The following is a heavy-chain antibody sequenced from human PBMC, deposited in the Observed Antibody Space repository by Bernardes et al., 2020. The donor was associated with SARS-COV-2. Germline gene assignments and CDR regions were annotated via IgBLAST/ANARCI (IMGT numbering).Heavy chain of an antibody. V-gene: IGHV3-74*01. J-gene: IGHJ4*02. CDR3: ARAWMGRGTADY. D-gene: IGHD3-10*01. Sequence: VGALRLSCAASGFTFRSHWMHWVRQAPGKGLVWVSRINSGGSSTNYADSVKGRFTISRDNAKNTLYLQMNSLRPEDTGVYYCARAWMGRGTADYWGQGTLVTVSS. CDR2: INSGGSST. CDR1: GFTFRSHW.